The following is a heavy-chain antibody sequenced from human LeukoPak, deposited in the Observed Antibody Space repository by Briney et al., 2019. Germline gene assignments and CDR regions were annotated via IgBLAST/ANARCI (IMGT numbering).Heavy chain of an antibody. CDR1: GFTLSNFW. CDR2: IKQDGSEK. J-gene: IGHJ4*02. CDR3: AQGGATISDY. Sequence: GGSLRLSWAVSGFTLSNFWMAWGRQAPGKGLEWVANIKQDGSEKYYADSVKGRFTISRDNAKNSLYLQMNTLRVEDTAVYYCAQGGATISDYWGQGTLVTVSS. V-gene: IGHV3-7*01. D-gene: IGHD5-12*01.